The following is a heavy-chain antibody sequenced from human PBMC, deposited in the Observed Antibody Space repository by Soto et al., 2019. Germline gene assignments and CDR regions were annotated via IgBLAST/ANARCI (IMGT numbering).Heavy chain of an antibody. D-gene: IGHD2-21*02. J-gene: IGHJ5*02. CDR3: ARVLVFYGGFDP. CDR1: GFTFTDYY. V-gene: IGHV3-11*01. CDR2: ISSSGSTI. Sequence: SLRLSWAASGFTFTDYYMSWIRQAPGKGLEWVSYISSSGSTIYYADSVKGRFTISRDNAKNSLYLQMNSLRAEDTAVYYCARVLVFYGGFDPWGEGPLVTVSS.